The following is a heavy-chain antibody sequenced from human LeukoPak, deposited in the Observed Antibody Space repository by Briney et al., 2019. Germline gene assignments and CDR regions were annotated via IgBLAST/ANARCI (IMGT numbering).Heavy chain of an antibody. J-gene: IGHJ2*01. Sequence: PGGSLRLSCAASGFTFSSYWMSWVRQAPGKGLEWVANIKQDGSEKYYVDSVKGRFTISRDSAKNSLYLQMNSLRAEDTAVYYCARDQATVTTVPPAYFDLWGRGTLVTVSS. V-gene: IGHV3-7*01. D-gene: IGHD4-17*01. CDR2: IKQDGSEK. CDR1: GFTFSSYW. CDR3: ARDQATVTTVPPAYFDL.